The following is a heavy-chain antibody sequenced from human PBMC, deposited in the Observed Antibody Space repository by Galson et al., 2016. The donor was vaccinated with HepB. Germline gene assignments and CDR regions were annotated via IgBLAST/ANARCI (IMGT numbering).Heavy chain of an antibody. J-gene: IGHJ4*02. CDR1: GGSVSSYY. Sequence: ATLSLTCTVSGGSVSSYYWNWIRQPPGKGLEWIGYISYSGSINYNPSLKSRVTISVDKSNNQFSQKLSSVTAADTAVYYCASGSGNYFLFDCWGQGTLVTVSS. CDR2: ISYSGSI. D-gene: IGHD3-10*01. CDR3: ASGSGNYFLFDC. V-gene: IGHV4-59*02.